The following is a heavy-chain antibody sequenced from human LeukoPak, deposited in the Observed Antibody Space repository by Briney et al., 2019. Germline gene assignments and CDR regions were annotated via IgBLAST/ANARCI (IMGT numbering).Heavy chain of an antibody. Sequence: SETLSHTCTVSGGSIISHYWSWIRKPPGKGLEWIGYIYYSGSTNYNPSLKSRVTISVDTSKNQFSLKLSSVTAADTAVYYCATDSTPSDPFGFDYWGQGTLVTVSS. J-gene: IGHJ4*02. V-gene: IGHV4-59*11. CDR2: IYYSGST. CDR3: ATDSTPSDPFGFDY. D-gene: IGHD3-16*01. CDR1: GGSIISHY.